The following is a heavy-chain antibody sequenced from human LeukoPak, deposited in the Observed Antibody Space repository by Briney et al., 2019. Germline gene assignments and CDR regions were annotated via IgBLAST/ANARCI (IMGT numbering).Heavy chain of an antibody. J-gene: IGHJ4*02. Sequence: GGSLRLSCAPSGFTFSTYAMNWVRQAPGKGLEWVSAISGSGGRTYYADSLKGRFTISRDNSKNTLYLQMNSLRAEDTAVYYCAKGGFGRPFDYWGQGTLVTVSS. V-gene: IGHV3-23*01. CDR1: GFTFSTYA. D-gene: IGHD3-10*01. CDR3: AKGGFGRPFDY. CDR2: ISGSGGRT.